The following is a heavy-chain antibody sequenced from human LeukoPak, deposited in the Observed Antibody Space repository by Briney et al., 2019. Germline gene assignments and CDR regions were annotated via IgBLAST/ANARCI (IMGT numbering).Heavy chain of an antibody. V-gene: IGHV3-7*01. J-gene: IGHJ4*02. D-gene: IGHD3-16*02. Sequence: GSLRLSCAASGFTFSSSWMSWVRQAPGKGLEWVANIKQDESEKYYVDSVKGRFTISRDNSKNTLYLQMNSLRAEDTAVYYCAKGARLRLGELSSPLDYWGQGTLVTVSS. CDR1: GFTFSSSW. CDR2: IKQDESEK. CDR3: AKGARLRLGELSSPLDY.